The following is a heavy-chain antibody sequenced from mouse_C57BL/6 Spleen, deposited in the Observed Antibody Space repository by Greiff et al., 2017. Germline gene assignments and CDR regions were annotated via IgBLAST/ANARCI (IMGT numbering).Heavy chain of an antibody. CDR2: INPGSGGT. Sequence: VQLQQSGAELVRPGTSVKVSCKASGYAFTNYLIEWVKQRPGQGLEWIGVINPGSGGTNYNEKFKGKGTLTADKSSSTAYMQLSSLTSEDSAVYFCARDNYGYWYFDVWGTGTTVTVSS. D-gene: IGHD1-1*02. CDR1: GYAFTNYL. V-gene: IGHV1-54*01. J-gene: IGHJ1*03. CDR3: ARDNYGYWYFDV.